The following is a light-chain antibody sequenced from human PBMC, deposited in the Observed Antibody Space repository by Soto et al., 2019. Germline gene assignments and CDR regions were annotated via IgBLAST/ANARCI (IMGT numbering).Light chain of an antibody. V-gene: IGKV1-12*01. CDR3: HQAITFPLT. CDR2: TAS. CDR1: QDISCW. Sequence: DIQMTQSPSYVSASVGDTVTISCRESQDISCWLVWYQKKQGKAPKLLIYTASTLEIGVPERFRGLGSGADFTLTIRGLQPEDFATYYCHQAITFPLTFGGGTQVEV. J-gene: IGKJ4*01.